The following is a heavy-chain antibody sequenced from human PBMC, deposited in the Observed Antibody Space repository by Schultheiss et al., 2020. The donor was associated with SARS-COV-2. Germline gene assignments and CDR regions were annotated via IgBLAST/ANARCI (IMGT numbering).Heavy chain of an antibody. CDR1: GFTFSSYG. CDR3: ARGQPYYDYVWGSYQYYFDY. Sequence: GGSLRLSCAASGFTFSSYGMHWVRQAPGKGLEWVAVIWYDGSNKYYADSVKGRFTISRDNSKNTLYLQMDSLRAEDTAVYYCARGQPYYDYVWGSYQYYFDYWGLGTLVTVSS. J-gene: IGHJ4*02. V-gene: IGHV3-33*08. D-gene: IGHD3-16*02. CDR2: IWYDGSNK.